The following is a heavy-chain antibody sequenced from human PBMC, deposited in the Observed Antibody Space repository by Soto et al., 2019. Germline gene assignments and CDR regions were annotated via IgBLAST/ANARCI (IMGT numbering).Heavy chain of an antibody. CDR3: EKVDAYVVGPASLDY. J-gene: IGHJ4*02. CDR1: GFTFSSYA. D-gene: IGHD2-2*01. V-gene: IGHV3-23*01. Sequence: GGSLRLSCAASGFTFSSYAMSWVRQAPGKGLEWVSAISGSGGSTYYADSVKGRFTISRDNSKNTLYLQMNSLRAEETAVYYFEKVDAYVVGPASLDYWGQGAMVTVSS. CDR2: ISGSGGST.